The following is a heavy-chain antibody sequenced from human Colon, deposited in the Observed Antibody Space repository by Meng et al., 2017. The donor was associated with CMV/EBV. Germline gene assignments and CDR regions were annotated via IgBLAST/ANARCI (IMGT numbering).Heavy chain of an antibody. V-gene: IGHV3-49*04. CDR3: NMCPNLFGYNLSGDDS. CDR1: GFTFDEHA. D-gene: IGHD5-18*01. Sequence: GESLKISCTGSGFTFDEHAVSWVRQAPGKGLEWVGFIRSKRFGGTTDYAASVKGRFTILRDDSKSIAYLHMTSLKTEDTAVYFCNMCPNLFGYNLSGDDSWGQGTLVTVSS. CDR2: IRSKRFGGTT. J-gene: IGHJ4*02.